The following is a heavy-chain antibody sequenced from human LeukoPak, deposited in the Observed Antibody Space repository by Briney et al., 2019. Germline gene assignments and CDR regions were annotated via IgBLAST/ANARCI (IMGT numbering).Heavy chain of an antibody. Sequence: ASVKVSCKASGYTFTSYGISWVRQAPGQGLEWMGWISAYNGNTNYAQKFQGWVTMTRDTSISTAYMELSRLRSDDTAVYYCARDLGYSGSYYYYGMDVWGQGTTVTVSS. CDR1: GYTFTSYG. D-gene: IGHD3-22*01. V-gene: IGHV1-18*01. CDR3: ARDLGYSGSYYYYGMDV. CDR2: ISAYNGNT. J-gene: IGHJ6*02.